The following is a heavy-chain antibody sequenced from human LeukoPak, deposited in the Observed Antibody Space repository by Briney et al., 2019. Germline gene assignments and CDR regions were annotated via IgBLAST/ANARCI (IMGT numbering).Heavy chain of an antibody. V-gene: IGHV4-39*01. D-gene: IGHD3-10*01. CDR2: IYYSGST. J-gene: IGHJ4*02. Sequence: SETLSLTCTVSGGSISSSSYYWGWIRQPPGKGLEWIGSIYYSGSTYYNPSLKSRVTISVDTSKNQFSLKLSSVTAADTAVHYCARQVRGFDYYGSGSYYLSDYWGQGTLVTVSS. CDR3: ARQVRGFDYYGSGSYYLSDY. CDR1: GGSISSSSYY.